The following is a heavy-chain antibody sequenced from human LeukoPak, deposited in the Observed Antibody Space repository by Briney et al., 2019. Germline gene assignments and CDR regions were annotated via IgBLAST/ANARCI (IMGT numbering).Heavy chain of an antibody. J-gene: IGHJ4*01. CDR2: LSGSGITT. D-gene: IGHD6-19*01. Sequence: GGSLRLSCAASGFTFSNSAMSWVRQAPGKGLEWVSTLSGSGITTYYADSVKGRFTISRDNSKNTLYLQMNSLRAEDTAVYYCAKGIYSSGWSYFDYWATEPWSPSPQ. V-gene: IGHV3-23*01. CDR1: GFTFSNSA. CDR3: AKGIYSSGWSYFDY.